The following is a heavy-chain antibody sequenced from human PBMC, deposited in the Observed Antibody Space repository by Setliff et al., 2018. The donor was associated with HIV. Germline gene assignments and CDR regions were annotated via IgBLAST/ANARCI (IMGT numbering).Heavy chain of an antibody. CDR3: AREAKVIVTTERAFDM. CDR1: GGSFSGFY. J-gene: IGHJ3*02. Sequence: SETLSLTCAVYGGSFSGFYWNWIRQPPGKGLEWIGEINHSGSTNYNPSLKSRVTISVDTSKNKFSLKLSSVTAADTAVYYCAREAKVIVTTERAFDMWGQGTLVTVSS. CDR2: INHSGST. D-gene: IGHD3-22*01. V-gene: IGHV4-34*01.